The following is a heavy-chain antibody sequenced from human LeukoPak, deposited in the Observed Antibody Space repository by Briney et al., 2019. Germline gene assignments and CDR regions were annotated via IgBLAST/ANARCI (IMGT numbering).Heavy chain of an antibody. Sequence: SETLSLTCTVSGGSISNYYWNWIRQPAGKGLEWIGRMYISRESDYNPSLMSRVTMSVDTSKNQFSLRLSSVTAADTAVYYCARVSRLRVGDGFDCDSWGQGILVTVSS. V-gene: IGHV4-4*07. CDR3: ARVSRLRVGDGFDCDS. D-gene: IGHD5-24*01. CDR1: GGSISNYY. J-gene: IGHJ4*02. CDR2: MYISRES.